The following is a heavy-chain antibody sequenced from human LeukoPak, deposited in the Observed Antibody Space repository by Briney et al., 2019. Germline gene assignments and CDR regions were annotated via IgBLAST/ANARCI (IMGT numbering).Heavy chain of an antibody. CDR1: GGSISSGGYS. CDR2: IYHSGST. D-gene: IGHD3-10*01. CDR3: ARSKAVQGVRLTHFDY. V-gene: IGHV4-30-2*01. Sequence: SQTLSLTCAVSGGSISSGGYSWSWIRQPPGKGLEWIGYIYHSGSTYYNPSLKSRVTISVDRSKNQFSLKLSSVTAADTAVYYCARSKAVQGVRLTHFDYWGQGTLVTVSS. J-gene: IGHJ4*02.